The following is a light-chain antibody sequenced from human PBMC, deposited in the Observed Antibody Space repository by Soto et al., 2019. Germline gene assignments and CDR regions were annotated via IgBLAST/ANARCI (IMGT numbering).Light chain of an antibody. CDR2: DVS. CDR3: SSYTSSDTYF. CDR1: GSDVGGYNH. J-gene: IGLJ1*01. V-gene: IGLV2-14*01. Sequence: QSVVTPPASVSGSPGQSITISCTGTGSDVGGYNHVSWYQQHPGKAPKLMIYDVSNRPSGASNRFSGSKSGSTASLTISALQAEDEAEYYCSSYTSSDTYFFGTGTKVTVL.